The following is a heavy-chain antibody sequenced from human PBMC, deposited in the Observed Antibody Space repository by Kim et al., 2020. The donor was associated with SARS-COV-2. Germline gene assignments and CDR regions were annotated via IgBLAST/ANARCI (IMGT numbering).Heavy chain of an antibody. D-gene: IGHD2-2*01. V-gene: IGHV4-34*01. CDR2: INHSGST. CDR1: GGSFSGYY. J-gene: IGHJ6*02. CDR3: ARARHIVVVPAAYYGMDV. Sequence: SETLSLTCAVYGGSFSGYYWSWIRQPPGKGLEWIGEINHSGSTNYNPSLKSRVTISVDTSKNQFSLKLSSVTAADTAVYYCARARHIVVVPAAYYGMDVWGQGTTVTVSS.